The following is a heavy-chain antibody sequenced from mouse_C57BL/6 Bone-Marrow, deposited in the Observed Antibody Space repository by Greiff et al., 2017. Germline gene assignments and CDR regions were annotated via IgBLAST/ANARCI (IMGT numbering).Heavy chain of an antibody. CDR3: ARGDYYGRPFAY. D-gene: IGHD1-1*01. J-gene: IGHJ3*01. V-gene: IGHV1-69*01. CDR1: GYTFTSYW. CDR2: IDPSDSYT. Sequence: QVQLQQPGAELVMPGASVKLSCKASGYTFTSYWMHWVKQRPGQGLEWIGEIDPSDSYTNYNQKFKGKSTLTVDKSSSTAYMQLSSLTSEDSAVYYCARGDYYGRPFAYGGRGTLVTVTA.